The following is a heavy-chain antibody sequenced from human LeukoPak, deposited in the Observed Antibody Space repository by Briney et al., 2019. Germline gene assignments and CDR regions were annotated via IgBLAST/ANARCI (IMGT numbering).Heavy chain of an antibody. D-gene: IGHD5-12*01. CDR1: SGSISNYY. Sequence: SETLSLTCTISSGSISNYYWSWIRQPPGKGLEWIGYVYYSGSTYYNPSLKSRVTISVDTSKNQFSLKLSSVTAADTAVYYCARGYERGYSGYDLDYWGQGTLVTVSS. CDR2: VYYSGST. V-gene: IGHV4-59*01. CDR3: ARGYERGYSGYDLDY. J-gene: IGHJ4*02.